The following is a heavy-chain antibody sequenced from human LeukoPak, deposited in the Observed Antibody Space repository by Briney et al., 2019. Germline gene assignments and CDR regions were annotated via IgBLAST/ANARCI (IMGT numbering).Heavy chain of an antibody. V-gene: IGHV3-30*04. D-gene: IGHD2-2*01. CDR2: ISYDGSNK. J-gene: IGHJ5*02. Sequence: SCKVSGYTLTELSMHWVRQAPGKGLEWVAVISYDGSNKYYADSVKGRFTISRDNSKNTLYLQMNSLRAEDTAVYYCCSSVEDSWFDPWGQGTLVTVSS. CDR1: GYTLTELS. CDR3: CSSVEDSWFDP.